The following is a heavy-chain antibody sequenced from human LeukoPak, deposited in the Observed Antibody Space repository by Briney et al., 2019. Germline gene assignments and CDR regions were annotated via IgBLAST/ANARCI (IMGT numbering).Heavy chain of an antibody. CDR3: TRDQLHMTIFGVAGAPFDY. J-gene: IGHJ4*02. D-gene: IGHD3-3*01. Sequence: KPSETLSLTCTVPGASISRSDHYWGWIRQPPGKGLEWIGSIDYSGTTYYNPSLKSRVTISRDTPKNQFSLKLSSVTAADTAVYYCTRDQLHMTIFGVAGAPFDYWGQGSLVTVSS. V-gene: IGHV4-39*07. CDR1: GASISRSDHY. CDR2: IDYSGTT.